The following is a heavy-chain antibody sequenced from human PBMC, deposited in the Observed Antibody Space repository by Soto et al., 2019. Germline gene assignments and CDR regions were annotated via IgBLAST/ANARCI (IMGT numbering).Heavy chain of an antibody. CDR1: GFTFSDYY. CDR3: ARVVVLTAAGTTDY. Sequence: GGSLRLSCAASGFTFSDYYMSWIRQVPGKGLEWVAYISGTSDSIPYADSVKGRFTISRDNAKNSLYLQMNSLRAEDTAVYYCARVVVLTAAGTTDYWGQGTLVTVSS. CDR2: ISGTSDSI. J-gene: IGHJ4*02. D-gene: IGHD6-13*01. V-gene: IGHV3-11*06.